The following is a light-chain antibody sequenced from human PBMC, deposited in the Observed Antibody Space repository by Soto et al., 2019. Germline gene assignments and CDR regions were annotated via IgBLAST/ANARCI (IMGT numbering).Light chain of an antibody. CDR3: QQYSTYTPRT. CDR2: KAS. J-gene: IGKJ1*01. V-gene: IGKV1-5*03. CDR1: QSISIW. Sequence: DIQMTQSPSTLSASVGDRVTITCRASQSISIWLAWYQQKPGKAPKILIYKASSLESGVPSRFSGSGSGTDFTLTISSLQPDDYATCFCQQYSTYTPRTFGQGTKVDI.